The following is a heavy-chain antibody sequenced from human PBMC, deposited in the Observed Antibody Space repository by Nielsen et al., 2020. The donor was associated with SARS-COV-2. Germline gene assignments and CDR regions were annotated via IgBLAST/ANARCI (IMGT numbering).Heavy chain of an antibody. D-gene: IGHD1-26*01. Sequence: ASVKVSCKASGYTFTSYDISWVRQAPGQGLEWMGWISAYNGNTNYAQKLQGRVTMTTDTSTSTVYMELSSLRSEDTAVYYCARDRALSGSYYPFDYWGQGTLVTVSS. CDR3: ARDRALSGSYYPFDY. J-gene: IGHJ4*02. CDR2: ISAYNGNT. V-gene: IGHV1-18*01. CDR1: GYTFTSYD.